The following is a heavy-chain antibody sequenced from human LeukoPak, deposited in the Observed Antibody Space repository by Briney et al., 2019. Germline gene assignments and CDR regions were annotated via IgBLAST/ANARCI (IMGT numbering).Heavy chain of an antibody. J-gene: IGHJ4*02. D-gene: IGHD7-27*01. CDR3: AREKTGDGEIDY. CDR2: IYYSGST. Sequence: PSETLSLTCTVSGGSISSYYWSWIRQPPGKGLEWIGYIYYSGSTNYNPSLKSRVTISVDTSKNQFSLKLSSVTAADTAVYYCAREKTGDGEIDYWGQGTLVTVSS. CDR1: GGSISSYY. V-gene: IGHV4-59*01.